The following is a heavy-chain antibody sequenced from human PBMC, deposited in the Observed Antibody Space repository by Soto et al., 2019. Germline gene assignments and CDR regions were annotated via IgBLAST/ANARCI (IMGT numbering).Heavy chain of an antibody. Sequence: QVQLVQSGPEVKKPGASVKVSCKTSGYTFTNFGISWVRQAPGQGPEWMGWISTSDGNTNYAQKIQERVTMTTDTSTTTAYMEVRSLTFDDTAVYYCARWAFASNAWYLGALDIWCQGTLVTVSS. V-gene: IGHV1-18*04. CDR2: ISTSDGNT. J-gene: IGHJ3*02. CDR1: GYTFTNFG. D-gene: IGHD6-19*01. CDR3: ARWAFASNAWYLGALDI.